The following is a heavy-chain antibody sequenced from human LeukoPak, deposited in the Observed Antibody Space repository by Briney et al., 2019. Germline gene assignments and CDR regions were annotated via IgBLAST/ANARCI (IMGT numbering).Heavy chain of an antibody. CDR3: ARHTLVAASSFDY. D-gene: IGHD2-15*01. Sequence: SETLSLTRTGSGGSISSYYWSWIRQPPGKGLEWIGYIYYSGSTNYNPSLKSRVTISVDTSKNQFSLKLSSVTAADTAVYYCARHTLVAASSFDYWGRGTLVTVSS. J-gene: IGHJ4*02. V-gene: IGHV4-59*08. CDR1: GGSISSYY. CDR2: IYYSGST.